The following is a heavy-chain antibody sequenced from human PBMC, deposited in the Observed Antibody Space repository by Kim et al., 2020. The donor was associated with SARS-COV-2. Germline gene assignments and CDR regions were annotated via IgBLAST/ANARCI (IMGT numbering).Heavy chain of an antibody. D-gene: IGHD3-10*01. V-gene: IGHV3-66*01. CDR2: IYSGGST. CDR1: GFTVSSNY. J-gene: IGHJ4*02. CDR3: ATMGSNTLWFHPPRPFDY. Sequence: GGSLRLSCAASGFTVSSNYMSWVRQAPGKGLEWVSVIYSGGSTYYADSVKGRFTISRDNSKNTLYLQMNSLRAEDTAVYYCATMGSNTLWFHPPRPFDYWGQGTLVTVSS.